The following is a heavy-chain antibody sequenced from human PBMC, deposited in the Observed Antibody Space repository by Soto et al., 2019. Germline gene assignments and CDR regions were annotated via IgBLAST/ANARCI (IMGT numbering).Heavy chain of an antibody. J-gene: IGHJ4*02. D-gene: IGHD3-16*01. CDR2: INTDGTTT. Sequence: PGGSLRLSCAGSGFTFSNYWMHWVRQDPEKGLVWVSTINTDGTTTQYADSVKGRFIVTRDNAKNTLYLQMNSLRVEDTAVYFCAKDLSWGQCDYWGQGTLVTVSS. CDR1: GFTFSNYW. V-gene: IGHV3-74*03. CDR3: AKDLSWGQCDY.